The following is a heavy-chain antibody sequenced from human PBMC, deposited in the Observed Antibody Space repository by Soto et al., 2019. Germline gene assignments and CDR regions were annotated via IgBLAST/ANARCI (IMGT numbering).Heavy chain of an antibody. V-gene: IGHV1-8*01. J-gene: IGHJ6*03. CDR1: GYTFTSYD. D-gene: IGHD2-2*01. CDR2: MNPNSGNT. Sequence: ASVKVSCKASGYTFTSYDINWVRQATGQGLEWMGWMNPNSGNTGYAQKFQGRVTMTRNTSISTAYMELSSLRSEDTAVYYCARGVPEYYYYYYMDVWGKGTTVTVSS. CDR3: ARGVPEYYYYYYMDV.